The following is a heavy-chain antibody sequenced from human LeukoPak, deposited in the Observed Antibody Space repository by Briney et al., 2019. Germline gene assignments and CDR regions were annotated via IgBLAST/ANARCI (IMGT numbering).Heavy chain of an antibody. V-gene: IGHV3-48*02. J-gene: IGHJ4*01. CDR2: ITSSSGTI. D-gene: IGHD1-14*01. Sequence: GGSLRLFCAASGFTFSSYSMDWVRQAPGKGLEWLSYITSSSGTIYYADSVKGRFTISRDNAKNSLYLQMNSLRDEDTAVYYCARDRTKLIDYWGQGTLVTVSS. CDR3: ARDRTKLIDY. CDR1: GFTFSSYS.